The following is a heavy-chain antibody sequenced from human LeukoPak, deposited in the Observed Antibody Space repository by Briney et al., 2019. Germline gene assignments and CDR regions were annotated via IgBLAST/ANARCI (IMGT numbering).Heavy chain of an antibody. Sequence: SETLSLTCTVSGGSINSYYWSWIRQPAGKGLEWIGRIYTSGSTNYNPSLKSRVTMSVDTSKNQFSLKLSSVTAADTAVYYCARDLDSGSYSPYYYYGMDVWGQGTTVTVSS. CDR2: IYTSGST. CDR3: ARDLDSGSYSPYYYYGMDV. CDR1: GGSINSYY. D-gene: IGHD1-26*01. J-gene: IGHJ6*02. V-gene: IGHV4-4*07.